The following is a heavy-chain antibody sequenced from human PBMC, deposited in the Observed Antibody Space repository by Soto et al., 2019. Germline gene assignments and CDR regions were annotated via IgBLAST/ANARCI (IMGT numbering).Heavy chain of an antibody. Sequence: KESGPTLVIPTQTFTLTCTFSGFSLSTSGVGVGWIRQPPGKALEWLALIYWNDDKRYSPSLKSRLTITKDTSKNHVVLTMTNIDPVDTPTYYCAHTGSISSDFDYWGHGTLVTVSS. D-gene: IGHD6-6*01. J-gene: IGHJ4*01. CDR1: GFSLSTSGVG. CDR3: AHTGSISSDFDY. CDR2: IYWNDDK. V-gene: IGHV2-5*01.